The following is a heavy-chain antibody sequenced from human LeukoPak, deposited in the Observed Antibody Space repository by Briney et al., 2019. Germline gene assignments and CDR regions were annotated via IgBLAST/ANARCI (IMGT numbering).Heavy chain of an antibody. J-gene: IGHJ3*02. CDR1: GGSIRSYY. D-gene: IGHD3-22*01. CDR3: ARSWSGGYYYVGGDAFDI. Sequence: SETLSLTCTVSGGSIRSYYWSWIRQPPGKGLEWIAYIYYSGSTNYNPSLKSRVTISVDTSKNQFSLKLSSVTAADTAVYYCARSWSGGYYYVGGDAFDIWGQGTMVTVSS. V-gene: IGHV4-59*01. CDR2: IYYSGST.